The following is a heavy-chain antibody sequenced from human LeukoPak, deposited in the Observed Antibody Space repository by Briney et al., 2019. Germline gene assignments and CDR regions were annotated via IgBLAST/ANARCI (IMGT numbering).Heavy chain of an antibody. V-gene: IGHV3-21*01. J-gene: IGHJ4*02. CDR1: GFTFSSYN. D-gene: IGHD4-17*01. CDR2: ISTNSNYR. Sequence: GGSLRLSCAASGFTFSSYNMNSVRQAAGKGLGWVSSISTNSNYRYYADSVKGRFTISRDNAKKLLYLQMNSLRAKDTAVYYCARDPPTTVTTDFDYWGQGTLVTVSS. CDR3: ARDPPTTVTTDFDY.